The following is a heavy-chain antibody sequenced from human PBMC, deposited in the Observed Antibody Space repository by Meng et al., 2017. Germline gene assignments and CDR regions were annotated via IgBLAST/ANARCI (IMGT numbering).Heavy chain of an antibody. Sequence: ASVKVSCKASGYTFTGYYMHWVRQAPGQGLEWMGRINPNSGGTNYAQKFQGRVTMTRDTFISTAYMELSRLRSDDTAVYYCASLYYYDSSGYWFGADYWGQGTLVTVSS. CDR3: ASLYYYDSSGYWFGADY. CDR2: INPNSGGT. CDR1: GYTFTGYY. J-gene: IGHJ4*02. D-gene: IGHD3-22*01. V-gene: IGHV1-2*06.